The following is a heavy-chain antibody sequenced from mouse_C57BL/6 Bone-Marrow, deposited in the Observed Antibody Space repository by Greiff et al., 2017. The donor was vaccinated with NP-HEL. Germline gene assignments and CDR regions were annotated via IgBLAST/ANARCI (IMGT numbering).Heavy chain of an antibody. D-gene: IGHD2-1*01. V-gene: IGHV1-80*01. CDR2: IYPGDGDT. J-gene: IGHJ4*01. CDR3: ARRMGGNYDYYAMDY. CDR1: GYAFSSYW. Sequence: VQLQQSGAELVKPGASVKISCKASGYAFSSYWMNWVKQRPGKGLEWIGQIYPGDGDTNYNGKFKGKATLTADKSSSTAYMQLSSLTSEDSAVYFCARRMGGNYDYYAMDYWGQGTSVTVSS.